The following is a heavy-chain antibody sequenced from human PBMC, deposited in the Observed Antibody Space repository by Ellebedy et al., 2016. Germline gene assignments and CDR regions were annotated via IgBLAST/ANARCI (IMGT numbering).Heavy chain of an antibody. CDR2: ISSSGSTI. V-gene: IGHV3-11*01. D-gene: IGHD2-2*01. CDR1: GFTFSSYA. CDR3: ARGPEGPAAISTYYYYYYMDV. Sequence: GESLKISXAASGFTFSSYAMSWIRQAPGKGLEWVSYISSSGSTIYYADSVKGRFTISRDNAKNSLYLQMNSLRAEDTAVYYCARGPEGPAAISTYYYYYYMDVWGKGTTVTVSS. J-gene: IGHJ6*03.